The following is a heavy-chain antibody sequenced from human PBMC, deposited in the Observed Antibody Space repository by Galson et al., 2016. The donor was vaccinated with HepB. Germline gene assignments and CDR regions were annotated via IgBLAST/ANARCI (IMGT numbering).Heavy chain of an antibody. CDR2: ISSNSRYI. CDR3: VRDISSGDYYYFAMDV. Sequence: SLRLSCAASGFIFSTYSMNWVRQAPGKGLEWVSSISSNSRYISYADSVKGRFTISRDNAKNSLSLQLNGLRADDTAVYYCVRDISSGDYYYFAMDVWGQGTTVTVSS. D-gene: IGHD3-22*01. CDR1: GFIFSTYS. V-gene: IGHV3-21*01. J-gene: IGHJ6*02.